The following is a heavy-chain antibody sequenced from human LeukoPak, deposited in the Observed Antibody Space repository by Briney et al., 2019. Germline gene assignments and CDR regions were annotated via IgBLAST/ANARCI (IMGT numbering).Heavy chain of an antibody. CDR1: GGSFSGYY. CDR2: INHGGGT. D-gene: IGHD1-7*01. CDR3: ARGRTGTIYDYYGMDV. Sequence: SETLSLTCAVYGGSFSGYYWSWIRHPPGKGLEWIGEINHGGGTNYNPSLKSRVTISVDTSKNQFSLKLSSVTAADTAVYYCARGRTGTIYDYYGMDVWGQGTTVTVSS. J-gene: IGHJ6*02. V-gene: IGHV4-34*01.